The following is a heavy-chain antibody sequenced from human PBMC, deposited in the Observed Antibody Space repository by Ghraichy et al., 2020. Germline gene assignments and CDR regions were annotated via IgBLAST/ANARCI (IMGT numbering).Heavy chain of an antibody. CDR3: AKALRFPQTWGYFDY. CDR2: ISGSGGST. D-gene: IGHD5-12*01. J-gene: IGHJ4*02. V-gene: IGHV3-23*01. CDR1: GFTFSSYA. Sequence: LSLTCAASGFTFSSYAMSWVRQAPGKGLEWVSAISGSGGSTYYADSVKGRFTISRDNSKNTLYLQMNSLRAEDTAVYYCAKALRFPQTWGYFDYWGQGTLVTVSS.